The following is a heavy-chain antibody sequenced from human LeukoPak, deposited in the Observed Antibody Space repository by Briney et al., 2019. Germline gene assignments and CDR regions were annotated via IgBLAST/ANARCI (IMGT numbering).Heavy chain of an antibody. J-gene: IGHJ4*02. V-gene: IGHV3-23*01. CDR1: GFTFSTYG. Sequence: GGSLRLSCAASGFTFSTYGMSWVRQAPGKGLEWVSAIGYTGVTTFYADSVKGRFTVSRDNSKNTLYLQMSSLRAEDTAIYYCAKDLTKSTATTGVDCWGQGTLVTVSS. D-gene: IGHD4-17*01. CDR3: AKDLTKSTATTGVDC. CDR2: IGYTGVTT.